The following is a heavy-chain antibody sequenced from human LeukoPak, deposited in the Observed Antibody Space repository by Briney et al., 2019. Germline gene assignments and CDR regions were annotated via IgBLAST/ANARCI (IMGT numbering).Heavy chain of an antibody. D-gene: IGHD2-15*01. V-gene: IGHV5-51*01. CDR1: GYNFTNYW. Sequence: GESLKISCRGSGYNFTNYWIGWVRQMPGKGLEWMGIIYPGDSDTRYSPSFQGQVTISADKSICTAYLQWSSLKASDTAMYYCARRGLCSGGICYGLSDYWGQGTLVTVSS. J-gene: IGHJ4*02. CDR2: IYPGDSDT. CDR3: ARRGLCSGGICYGLSDY.